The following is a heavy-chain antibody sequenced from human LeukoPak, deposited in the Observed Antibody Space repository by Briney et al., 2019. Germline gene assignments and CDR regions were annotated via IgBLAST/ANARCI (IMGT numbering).Heavy chain of an antibody. CDR2: IYYSGST. D-gene: IGHD6-13*01. J-gene: IGHJ2*01. Sequence: SETLSLTCTVSGGSISSSSYYWGWIRQPPGKGLEWIGGIYYSGSTYYNPSLKSRVTISVDTSKNQFSLKLSSVTAADTAVYYCARVYYSNSYDYWYFDLWGRGTLVTVSS. CDR3: ARVYYSNSYDYWYFDL. V-gene: IGHV4-39*07. CDR1: GGSISSSSYY.